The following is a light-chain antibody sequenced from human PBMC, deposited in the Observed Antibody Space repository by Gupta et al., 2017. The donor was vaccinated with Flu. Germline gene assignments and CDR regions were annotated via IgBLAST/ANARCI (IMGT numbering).Light chain of an antibody. V-gene: IGLV2-23*02. J-gene: IGLJ3*02. Sequence: QSALTQPASVSGSPVQSITISCTGTSSDVGNYNLVSWYQQHPGKAPELMIYEVSNRPSGVSNRFSGSKSGNTASLTISGLQAEDEGYYYCCSYAGSSTWVFGGGTKLTVL. CDR1: SSDVGNYNL. CDR2: EVS. CDR3: CSYAGSSTWV.